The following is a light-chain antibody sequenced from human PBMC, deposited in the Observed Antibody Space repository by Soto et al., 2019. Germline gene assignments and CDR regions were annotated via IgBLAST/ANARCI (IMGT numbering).Light chain of an antibody. Sequence: QSALTQPASVSGSPGQSITISCTGTSSDVGGYNYVCWYQHHPGKAPKLIIYDVSSRPSGVSNRFSGSKSGNTASLTISGLQAEDEADYSCSSYSGSSTLYVFGTGTKLTVL. CDR2: DVS. CDR3: SSYSGSSTLYV. V-gene: IGLV2-14*03. J-gene: IGLJ1*01. CDR1: SSDVGGYNY.